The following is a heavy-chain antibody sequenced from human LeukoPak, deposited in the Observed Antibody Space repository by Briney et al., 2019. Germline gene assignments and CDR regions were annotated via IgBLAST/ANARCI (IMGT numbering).Heavy chain of an antibody. CDR3: ARVGQSLDEVDY. J-gene: IGHJ4*02. CDR2: IYYSGRT. Sequence: PSETLSLTCTVSGGSISSSSYYWGWIRQPPGKGLEWIGSIYYSGRTYYNPSLKSRVTISVDTSNNQFSLKLSSVTAADTAVYYRARVGQSLDEVDYWGQGTLVSVSS. D-gene: IGHD1-26*01. CDR1: GGSISSSSYY. V-gene: IGHV4-39*01.